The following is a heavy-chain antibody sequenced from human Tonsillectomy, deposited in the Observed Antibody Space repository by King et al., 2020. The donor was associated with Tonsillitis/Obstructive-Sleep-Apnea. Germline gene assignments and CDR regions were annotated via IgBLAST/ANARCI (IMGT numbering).Heavy chain of an antibody. J-gene: IGHJ4*02. CDR2: ISGDGAST. Sequence: VQLVESGGGLVQPGGSLRLSCAASGFTFSSYAMTWVRQAPGKGLEWVSGISGDGASTYYADSVKGRFTISRDNSKNMLSLQLNSLRAEDTAVYYCAKLSGFNFWSASFDYWGQGTLVTVSS. V-gene: IGHV3-23*04. D-gene: IGHD3-3*01. CDR1: GFTFSSYA. CDR3: AKLSGFNFWSASFDY.